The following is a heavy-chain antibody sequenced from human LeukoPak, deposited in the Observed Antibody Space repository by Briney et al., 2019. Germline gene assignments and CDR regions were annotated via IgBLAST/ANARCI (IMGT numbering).Heavy chain of an antibody. CDR1: GFTFSSYW. J-gene: IGHJ3*02. CDR3: AREGQQWLVSNDAFDI. CDR2: INSDGSST. Sequence: GGSLRLSCAASGFTFSSYWMHWVRQAPGKGLVWVSRINSDGSSTIYADSVKGRFTISRDNAKNTLYLQMNSQRDEDTAVYYCAREGQQWLVSNDAFDIWGQGTMVTISS. V-gene: IGHV3-74*01. D-gene: IGHD6-19*01.